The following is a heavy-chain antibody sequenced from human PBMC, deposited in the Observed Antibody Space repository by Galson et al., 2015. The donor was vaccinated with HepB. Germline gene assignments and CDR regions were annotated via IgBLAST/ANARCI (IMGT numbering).Heavy chain of an antibody. Sequence: SLRLSCAASGFTLDTYDMTWVRQAPGKGLDWVSSISGNDGRTYYADSVKGRFTITRDVSKNTRSLQMHNLRADDTAVYYCARVGGAYYYDISGALLDFWGQGTLVSVSA. D-gene: IGHD3-22*01. CDR2: ISGNDGRT. CDR1: GFTLDTYD. J-gene: IGHJ4*02. V-gene: IGHV3-23*01. CDR3: ARVGGAYYYDISGALLDF.